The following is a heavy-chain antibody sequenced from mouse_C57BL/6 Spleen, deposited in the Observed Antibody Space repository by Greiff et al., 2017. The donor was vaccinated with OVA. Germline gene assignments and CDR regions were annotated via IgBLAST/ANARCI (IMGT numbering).Heavy chain of an antibody. Sequence: EVMLVESGAELVRPGASVKLSCTASGFNIKDDYMHWVKQRPEQGLEWIGWIDPENGDTEYASKFQGKATITADTSSNTAYLQLSSLTSEDTAVYYCTTGSNPYWYFDVWGTGTTVTVSS. CDR2: IDPENGDT. CDR1: GFNIKDDY. J-gene: IGHJ1*03. V-gene: IGHV14-4*01. D-gene: IGHD2-5*01. CDR3: TTGSNPYWYFDV.